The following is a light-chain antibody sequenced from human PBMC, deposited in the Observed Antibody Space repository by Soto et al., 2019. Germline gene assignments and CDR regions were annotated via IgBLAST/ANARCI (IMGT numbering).Light chain of an antibody. CDR3: SSFTSTNTVL. CDR2: NVS. V-gene: IGLV2-14*01. Sequence: QSALTQPASVSGSPGQSITISCTGTSSDVGGYNYVSWYQQHPVKAPKLMIYNVSNRPSGVSNRFSGSKSGNTASLTISGLQAEDEGHYYCSSFTSTNTVLFGGGTKVTLL. J-gene: IGLJ2*01. CDR1: SSDVGGYNY.